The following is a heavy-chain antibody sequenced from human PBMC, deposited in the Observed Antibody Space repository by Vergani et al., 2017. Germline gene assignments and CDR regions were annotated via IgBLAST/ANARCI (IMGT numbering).Heavy chain of an antibody. J-gene: IGHJ5*02. CDR2: TWYDGNNK. D-gene: IGHD1-14*01. V-gene: IGHV3-33*01. CDR3: ARKLRLLYNRFDP. Sequence: QVQLVESGGGVVQPGRSLRLSCVASGFTFNQYGMHWVRQAPGKGLEWVAVTWYDGNNKQYADSVKGRFTISRDNSKSTMYLQMNSLRDEDTGVYYCARKLRLLYNRFDPWGQGTLVTVSS. CDR1: GFTFNQYG.